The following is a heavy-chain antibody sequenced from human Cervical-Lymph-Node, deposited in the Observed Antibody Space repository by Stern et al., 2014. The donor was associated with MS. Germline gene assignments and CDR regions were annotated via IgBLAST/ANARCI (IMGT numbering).Heavy chain of an antibody. CDR3: VRGPLGGFDP. V-gene: IGHV4-59*01. CDR2: IYYTGTT. CDR1: GGSLSNYY. Sequence: QLQLQESGPGLLTPSETLSLTCTVSGGSLSNYYWSWIRQPPGKGLEWIGFIYYTGTTNYNPSLKSRVTVSVDTPKNQLSLKLTSVSAADTAVYYCVRGPLGGFDPWGQGTLVTVSS. D-gene: IGHD3-10*01. J-gene: IGHJ5*02.